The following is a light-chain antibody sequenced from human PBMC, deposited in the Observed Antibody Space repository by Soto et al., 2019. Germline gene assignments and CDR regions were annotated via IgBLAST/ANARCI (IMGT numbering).Light chain of an antibody. CDR3: QQYHSIPYT. V-gene: IGKV4-1*01. Sequence: DIVMTQSPDSLAVSLGERATINCKSSQSVLYSSNNKNYLAWYQQKPGQPPKLLIYWASTRESGVPDRYSGSGSGTDFTLNTSSLQAADGACYYCQQYHSIPYTFGKGTKLEIK. CDR2: WAS. CDR1: QSVLYSSNNKNY. J-gene: IGKJ2*01.